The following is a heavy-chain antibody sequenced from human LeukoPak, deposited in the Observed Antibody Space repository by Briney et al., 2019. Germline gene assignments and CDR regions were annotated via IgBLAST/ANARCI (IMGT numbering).Heavy chain of an antibody. D-gene: IGHD3-9*01. V-gene: IGHV3-23*01. Sequence: GGSLRLSCAASGFTFSNYAMSWVRQAPGKGLEWVSAISGSASSTYHADSVKGRFTISRDNAKNSLYLQMNSLRAEDTAVYYCARDKDDILTGYCYFDYWGQGTLVTVSS. J-gene: IGHJ4*02. CDR2: ISGSASST. CDR3: ARDKDDILTGYCYFDY. CDR1: GFTFSNYA.